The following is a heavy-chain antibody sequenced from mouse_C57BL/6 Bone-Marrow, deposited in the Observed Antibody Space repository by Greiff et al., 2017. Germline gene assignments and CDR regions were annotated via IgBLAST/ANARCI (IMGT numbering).Heavy chain of an antibody. CDR1: GFTFSSYA. Sequence: EVHLVESGEGLVKPGGSLKLSCAASGFTFSSYAMSWVRQTPEKRLEWVAYISSGGDYIYYADTVKGRFTISRDNARNTLDLQMSSMKSEDTDMDYGTREGYYGSGDDWGKGNKRTVVS. J-gene: IGHJ2*01. V-gene: IGHV5-9-1*02. D-gene: IGHD1-1*01. CDR3: TREGYYGSGDD. CDR2: ISSGGDYI.